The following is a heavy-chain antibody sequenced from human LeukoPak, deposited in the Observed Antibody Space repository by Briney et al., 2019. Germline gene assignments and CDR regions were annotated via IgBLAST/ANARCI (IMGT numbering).Heavy chain of an antibody. CDR3: ARRGGGRWFDP. CDR2: IYYSGIT. CDR1: GGSISSGDYY. J-gene: IGHJ5*02. V-gene: IGHV4-31*03. D-gene: IGHD3-16*01. Sequence: SETLSLTCTVSGGSISSGDYYWGWIRQYSGKGLKWIGYIYYSGITYYNPSLKSRVTISVDTSKNQFSLQLTPVTAAETAVYYCARRGGGRWFDPWGQGTLVTVSS.